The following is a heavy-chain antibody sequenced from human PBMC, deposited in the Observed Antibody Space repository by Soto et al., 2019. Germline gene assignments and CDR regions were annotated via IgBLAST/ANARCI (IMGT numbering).Heavy chain of an antibody. Sequence: SETLSLTCTVSGGSISSGGYYWTWIRQHPGKGLEWIGYIYYSGSTYYNPSLKRRVTISLDTSKNQFSLNLSSVTAADTAVYFCASGSFVALLASYLMNSWGQGTLVTVSS. CDR1: GGSISSGGYY. CDR3: ASGSFVALLASYLMNS. CDR2: IYYSGST. V-gene: IGHV4-31*03. J-gene: IGHJ4*02. D-gene: IGHD3-10*01.